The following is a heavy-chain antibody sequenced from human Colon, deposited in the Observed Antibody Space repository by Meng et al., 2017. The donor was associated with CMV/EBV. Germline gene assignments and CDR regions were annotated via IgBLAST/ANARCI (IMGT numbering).Heavy chain of an antibody. CDR3: ARHGLGSCAGGRCSRGAPDL. CDR2: ISGYNDKT. Sequence: VSVKVSCKTSGYMFTKYGIGWVRQAPGQGLEWVGWISGYNDKTDYAQKFQDRVTMTTDTTTNTGYMELRGLTSDDTAVYYCARHGLGSCAGGRCSRGAPDLWGQGTMVTVSS. V-gene: IGHV1-18*01. D-gene: IGHD2-8*02. CDR1: GYMFTKYG. J-gene: IGHJ3*01.